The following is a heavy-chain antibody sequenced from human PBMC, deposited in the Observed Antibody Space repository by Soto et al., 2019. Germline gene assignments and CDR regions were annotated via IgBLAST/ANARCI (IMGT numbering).Heavy chain of an antibody. D-gene: IGHD5-12*01. V-gene: IGHV1-69*13. CDR2: IIPIFGTA. CDR1: GGTFSSYA. CDR3: ARASEEEMATIIGYFDY. J-gene: IGHJ4*02. Sequence: SVKVSCKASGGTFSSYAISWVRQAPGQGLGWMGGIIPIFGTANYAQKFQGRVTITADESTSTAYMELSSLRSEDTAVYYCARASEEEMATIIGYFDYWGQGTLVTVSS.